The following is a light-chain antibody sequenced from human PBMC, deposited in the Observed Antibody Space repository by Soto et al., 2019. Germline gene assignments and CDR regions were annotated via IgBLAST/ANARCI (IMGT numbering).Light chain of an antibody. CDR2: EGS. Sequence: QTVLTQPASVSGAPGQSITISCTGTSSDVGSDNLVSWYQQHPGKAPKLMIYEGSKRPSGVSNRFSGSKSGNTASLTISGLQAGDEADYYCSSNADSTTYVFGTGTKVTVL. CDR3: SSNADSTTYV. J-gene: IGLJ1*01. V-gene: IGLV2-23*01. CDR1: SSDVGSDNL.